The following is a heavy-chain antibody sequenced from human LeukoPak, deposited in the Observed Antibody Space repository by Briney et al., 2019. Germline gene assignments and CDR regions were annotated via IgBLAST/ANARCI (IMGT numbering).Heavy chain of an antibody. CDR2: ISGSGGST. D-gene: IGHD3-22*01. CDR1: GFTFSSYA. J-gene: IGHJ4*02. V-gene: IGHV3-23*01. Sequence: PGGSLRLSCAASGFTFSSYAMSWVRQAPGKGLEWVSAISGSGGSTYYADSVKGRFTISRDNSKNTLYLQMNSLRAEDTAVYYCAKGSMIVVVIQNYFDYWGQGTLVTVSS. CDR3: AKGSMIVVVIQNYFDY.